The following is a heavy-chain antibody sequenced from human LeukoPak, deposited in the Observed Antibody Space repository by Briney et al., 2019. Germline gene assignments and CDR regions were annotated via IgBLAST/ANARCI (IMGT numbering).Heavy chain of an antibody. CDR2: ISWNSGSI. CDR1: GFTFYDYA. J-gene: IGHJ4*02. CDR3: VKDATYYYDSSGYLDY. V-gene: IGHV3-9*01. Sequence: GGSLRLSCAASGFTFYDYAMHWVRHAPGKGLEWVSGISWNSGSIVYADSVKGRFTISRDNAKNSLYLQMNSLRAEDTVLYYCVKDATYYYDSSGYLDYWGQGTLVTVSS. D-gene: IGHD3-22*01.